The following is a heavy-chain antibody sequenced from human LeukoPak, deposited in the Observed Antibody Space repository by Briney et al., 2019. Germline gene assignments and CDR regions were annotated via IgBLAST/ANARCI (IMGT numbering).Heavy chain of an antibody. CDR2: IHYTGST. Sequence: SETLSLTCTVSGGSISSSNYYWGWIRQPPGKGLEWIGSIHYTGSTYYNPSLKSRVTISVDTSKNQFSLKLSSVTAADTAVYYCARDGSNWVPIGYWGQGALVTVSS. CDR1: GGSISSSNYY. J-gene: IGHJ4*02. D-gene: IGHD7-27*01. V-gene: IGHV4-39*07. CDR3: ARDGSNWVPIGY.